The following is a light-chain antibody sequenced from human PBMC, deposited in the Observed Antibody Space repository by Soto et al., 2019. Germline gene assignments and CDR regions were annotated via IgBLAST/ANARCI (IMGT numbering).Light chain of an antibody. J-gene: IGLJ1*01. Sequence: QSLLTNASSGSRSPGQSITISCTGTISDIDAYNYVSWYQQHPGKAPKLMIYDVSNRPSGISNRFSGSKSGNTASLTISGLQAKDEADYYRGSYTTSSHDVFGTGTKVTVL. V-gene: IGLV2-14*01. CDR3: GSYTTSSHDV. CDR2: DVS. CDR1: ISDIDAYNY.